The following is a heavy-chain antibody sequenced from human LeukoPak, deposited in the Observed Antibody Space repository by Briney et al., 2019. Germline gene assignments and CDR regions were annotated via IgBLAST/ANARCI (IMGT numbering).Heavy chain of an antibody. CDR1: GFTFSSYA. J-gene: IGHJ4*02. CDR3: AKDHEHYYDSSGSHFDY. CDR2: ISGSGGST. D-gene: IGHD3-22*01. V-gene: IGHV3-23*01. Sequence: GGPLRLSCATSGFTFSSYAMSWVRQAPGKGLEWVSAISGSGGSTYYADSVKGRFTISRDNSKNTLYLQMNSLRAEDTAVYYCAKDHEHYYDSSGSHFDYWGQGTLVTVSS.